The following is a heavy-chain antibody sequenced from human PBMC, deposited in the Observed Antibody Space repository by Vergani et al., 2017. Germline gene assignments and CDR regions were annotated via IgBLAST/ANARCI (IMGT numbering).Heavy chain of an antibody. CDR2: MNPNSGNT. V-gene: IGHV1-8*01. J-gene: IGHJ4*02. CDR1: GYTFTSYD. D-gene: IGHD5-18*01. Sequence: QVQLVQSGAEVKKPGASVKVSCKASGYTFTSYDINWVRQATGQGLEWMGWMNPNSGNTGYAQKFQGRVTMTRNTSISTAYMELSSLRSEDTAVYYCAKDAGYSYGIEVDYWGQGTLVTVSS. CDR3: AKDAGYSYGIEVDY.